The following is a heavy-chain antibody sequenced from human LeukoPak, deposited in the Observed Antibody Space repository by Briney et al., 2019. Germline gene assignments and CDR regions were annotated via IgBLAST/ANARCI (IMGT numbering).Heavy chain of an antibody. J-gene: IGHJ4*02. V-gene: IGHV3-15*01. Sequence: GGSLRLSCAASGFTFSNAWMSWVRQAPGKGLECVGRIKSKTDGGTTDYAAPVKGRFTISRDDSKNTLYLQMNSLKTEDTAVYYCTTLMTTVTPPLDYWGQGTLVTVSS. D-gene: IGHD4-17*01. CDR2: IKSKTDGGTT. CDR1: GFTFSNAW. CDR3: TTLMTTVTPPLDY.